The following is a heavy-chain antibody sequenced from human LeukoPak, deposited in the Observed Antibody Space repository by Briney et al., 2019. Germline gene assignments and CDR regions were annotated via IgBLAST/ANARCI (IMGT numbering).Heavy chain of an antibody. D-gene: IGHD2-15*01. CDR1: GASITSHY. CDR2: LHYSGTT. Sequence: SETLSLTCTVSGASITSHYWSWIRQPPGKGLEWIGYLHYSGTTNYSPSLKSRVTISVDTSKNQFSLKLSSVTAADTAVYYCARHRAGPAARYYYYYMDVWGKGTTVTVSS. J-gene: IGHJ6*03. V-gene: IGHV4-59*08. CDR3: ARHRAGPAARYYYYYMDV.